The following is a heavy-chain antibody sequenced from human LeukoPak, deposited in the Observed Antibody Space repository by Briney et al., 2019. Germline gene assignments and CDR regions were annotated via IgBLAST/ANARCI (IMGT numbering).Heavy chain of an antibody. V-gene: IGHV4-34*01. D-gene: IGHD2-21*02. CDR2: INHSGST. J-gene: IGHJ4*02. CDR3: ARGGFYCGGDCYVDY. CDR1: GGSFSPYY. Sequence: SETLSLTCAVYGGSFSPYYWSWIRQPPGKGLEWIGEINHSGSTNYNPSLKSRVTISVDTSKNQFSLKLSSVTAANTAVYYCARGGFYCGGDCYVDYWGQGTLVTVSS.